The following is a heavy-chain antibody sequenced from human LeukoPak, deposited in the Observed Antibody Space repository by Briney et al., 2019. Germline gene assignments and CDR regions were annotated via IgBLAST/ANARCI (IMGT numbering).Heavy chain of an antibody. V-gene: IGHV1-8*01. J-gene: IGHJ5*02. CDR3: AREEYSSSWWDYNWFDP. D-gene: IGHD6-13*01. Sequence: ASVKVSRKASGYTFTSYDINWVRQATGQGLEWMGWMNPNSGNTGYAQKFQGRVTMTRNTYISTAYMELSSLRSEDTAVYYCAREEYSSSWWDYNWFDPWGQGTLVTVSS. CDR1: GYTFTSYD. CDR2: MNPNSGNT.